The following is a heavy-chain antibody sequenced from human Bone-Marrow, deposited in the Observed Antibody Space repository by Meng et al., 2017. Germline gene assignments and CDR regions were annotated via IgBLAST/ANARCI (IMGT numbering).Heavy chain of an antibody. D-gene: IGHD1-26*01. V-gene: IGHV3-30*04. Sequence: GESLKISCAASGFTFSSYEMNWVRQAPGKGLEWVAVISYDGSNKYYADSVKGRFTISRDNSKNTLYLQMNSLRAEDTAVYYCARPQYSGSYYDYWGQGTLVTVSS. CDR1: GFTFSSYE. J-gene: IGHJ4*02. CDR3: ARPQYSGSYYDY. CDR2: ISYDGSNK.